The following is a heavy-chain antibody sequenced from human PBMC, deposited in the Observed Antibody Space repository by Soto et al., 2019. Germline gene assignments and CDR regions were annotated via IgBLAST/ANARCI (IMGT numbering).Heavy chain of an antibody. V-gene: IGHV3-30-3*01. D-gene: IGHD3-3*01. CDR1: GFTFSSYA. J-gene: IGHJ4*02. CDR2: ISYDGSNK. Sequence: GGSLRLSCAASGFTFSSYAMHWVRQAPGKGLEWVAVISYDGSNKYYADSVKGRFTISRDNSKNTLYLQMNSLRAEDTAVYYCARDYDFWNDYWGQGTLVTAPQ. CDR3: ARDYDFWNDY.